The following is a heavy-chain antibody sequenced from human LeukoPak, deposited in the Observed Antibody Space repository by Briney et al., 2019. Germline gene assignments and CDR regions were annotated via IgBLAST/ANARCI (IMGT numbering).Heavy chain of an antibody. J-gene: IGHJ4*02. V-gene: IGHV3-23*01. Sequence: PGGSLRLSCAASGVTFNTYAMSWVRQAPGERLGWGSGISGSGGGTYYADSVKGRFTISRDNSKSTLYLQMNSLRVEDTAVYYCAKMGVRISAAVDNWGQGTLVTVSS. CDR2: ISGSGGGT. D-gene: IGHD2-2*01. CDR1: GVTFNTYA. CDR3: AKMGVRISAAVDN.